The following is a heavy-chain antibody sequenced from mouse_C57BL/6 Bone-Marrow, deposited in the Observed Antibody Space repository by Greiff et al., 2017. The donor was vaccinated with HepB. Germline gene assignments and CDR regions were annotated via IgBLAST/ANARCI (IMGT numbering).Heavy chain of an antibody. CDR2: IDPENGDT. CDR3: TTNYYGSRAWFAY. D-gene: IGHD1-1*01. Sequence: VQLQQSGAELVRPGASVKLSCTASGFNIKDDYMHWVKQRPEQGLEWIGWIDPENGDTDYASKFQGKATITADTSSSTAYLQLSSLTSEDTAVYYCTTNYYGSRAWFAYWGQGTLVTVSA. J-gene: IGHJ3*01. CDR1: GFNIKDDY. V-gene: IGHV14-4*01.